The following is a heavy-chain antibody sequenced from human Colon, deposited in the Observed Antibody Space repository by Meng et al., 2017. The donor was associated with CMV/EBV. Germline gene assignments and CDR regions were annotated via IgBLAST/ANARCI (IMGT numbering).Heavy chain of an antibody. CDR2: SFNSGGT. CDR1: STDYY. V-gene: IGHV4-59*01. J-gene: IGHJ3*02. CDR3: ARAGAYCIGDCYASDGFDI. Sequence: STDYYGSWIRRPPGKALEWIGYSFNSGGTNYNPTLGRRVAISVDTSKNQFSLKLTSVTAADTAVYYCARAGAYCIGDCYASDGFDIWGQGTMVTVSS. D-gene: IGHD2-21*01.